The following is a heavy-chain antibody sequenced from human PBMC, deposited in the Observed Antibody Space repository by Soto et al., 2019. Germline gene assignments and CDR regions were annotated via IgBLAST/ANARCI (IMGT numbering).Heavy chain of an antibody. CDR1: GGSISSSNW. CDR3: AKTYSSSPTRGMDV. CDR2: IYHSGST. V-gene: IGHV4-4*02. J-gene: IGHJ6*02. Sequence: KSSETLSLTCAVSGGSISSSNWWSWVRQPPGKGLEWIGEIYHSGSTNYNPSLKSRVTISVDKSKNQFSLKLSSVTAADTAVYYCAKTYSSSPTRGMDVWGQGTTVTVSS. D-gene: IGHD6-6*01.